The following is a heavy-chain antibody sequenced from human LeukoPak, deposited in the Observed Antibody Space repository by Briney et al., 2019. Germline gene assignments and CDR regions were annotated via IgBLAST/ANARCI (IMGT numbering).Heavy chain of an antibody. CDR1: GYTFTAYY. CDR2: ISPNSGGT. CDR3: ARGDIVVVLAAIDYYYYGMDV. V-gene: IGHV1-2*06. Sequence: ASVKVSCKASGYTFTAYYIHWVRQAPGQGLEWMGRISPNSGGTNYAQKFQDRVTMTRDTSISTAYMELSRLRSDDPAVYYCARGDIVVVLAAIDYYYYGMDVWGQGATVTVSS. D-gene: IGHD2-2*01. J-gene: IGHJ6*02.